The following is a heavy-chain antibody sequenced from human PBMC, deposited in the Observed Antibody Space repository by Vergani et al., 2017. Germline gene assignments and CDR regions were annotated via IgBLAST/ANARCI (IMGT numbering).Heavy chain of an antibody. J-gene: IGHJ5*02. CDR1: GSTVRGNY. Sequence: ELQLVESGGGLVQPGGSLRLSCAASGSTVRGNYTTWARQAPGKGLEWVSHIYRGDETYYADSVKGRVTSSRDTSKNTLHLQINNLRVVDTAVYYCARGNYYGSGTYVDPWGQGTLVTVSS. CDR3: ARGNYYGSGTYVDP. V-gene: IGHV3-66*02. CDR2: IYRGDET. D-gene: IGHD3-10*01.